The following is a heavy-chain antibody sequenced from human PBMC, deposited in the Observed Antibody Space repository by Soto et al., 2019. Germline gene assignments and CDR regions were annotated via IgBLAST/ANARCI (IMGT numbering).Heavy chain of an antibody. D-gene: IGHD2-2*03. CDR1: GGTFSSYA. CDR2: IIPILGTA. J-gene: IGHJ4*02. CDR3: AIGYCSSTSCSRGWLRYFDY. Sequence: SVKVSCKASGGTFSSYAISWVRQAPGQGLEWMGGIIPILGTANYAQKFQGRVTITADESTSTAYMELSSLRSEDTAVYYCAIGYCSSTSCSRGWLRYFDYWGQGTLVTVSS. V-gene: IGHV1-69*13.